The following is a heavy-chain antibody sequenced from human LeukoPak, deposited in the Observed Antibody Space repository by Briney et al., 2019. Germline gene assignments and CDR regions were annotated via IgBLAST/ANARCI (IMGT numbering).Heavy chain of an antibody. D-gene: IGHD5-18*01. CDR2: IYSGGST. Sequence: GGSLRLSCAASGFTVSSNYMSWVRQAPGKGLEWVSVIYSGGSTYYADSVTGRFTISRDNSKNTLYLQMNSLRAEDAAVYYCARGGPVTWIQSLDYWGQGTLVTVSS. V-gene: IGHV3-53*01. CDR1: GFTVSSNY. CDR3: ARGGPVTWIQSLDY. J-gene: IGHJ4*02.